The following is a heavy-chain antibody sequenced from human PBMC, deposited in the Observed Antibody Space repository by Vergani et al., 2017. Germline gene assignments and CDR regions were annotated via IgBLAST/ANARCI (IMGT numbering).Heavy chain of an antibody. CDR2: ISYDGSNK. CDR1: GFTFSSYG. Sequence: QVQLVESGGGVVQPGRSLRLSCAASGFTFSSYGMHWVRQAPGKGLERVAVISYDGSNKYYADSVKGRFTISRDNSKNTLYLQMNSLRAEDTAVYYCAKDLRGDILTGYYLDYWGQGTLVTVSS. V-gene: IGHV3-30*18. D-gene: IGHD3-9*01. J-gene: IGHJ4*02. CDR3: AKDLRGDILTGYYLDY.